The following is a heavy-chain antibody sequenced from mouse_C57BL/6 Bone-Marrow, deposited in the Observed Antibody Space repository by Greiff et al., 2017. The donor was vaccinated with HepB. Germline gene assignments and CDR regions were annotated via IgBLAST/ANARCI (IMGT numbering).Heavy chain of an antibody. D-gene: IGHD2-13*01. CDR2: IHPNSGSS. J-gene: IGHJ4*01. V-gene: IGHV1-64*01. CDR3: AREGGLLYYYSMDY. Sequence: QVQLQQSGAELVKPGASVKLSCKASGYTFTSYWMHWVKQRPGQGLEWIGMIHPNSGSSNYNEKFKSKATLTVDKSSSTAYIQLSSLTSEDSAVYYCAREGGLLYYYSMDYWGQGTSVTVSS. CDR1: GYTFTSYW.